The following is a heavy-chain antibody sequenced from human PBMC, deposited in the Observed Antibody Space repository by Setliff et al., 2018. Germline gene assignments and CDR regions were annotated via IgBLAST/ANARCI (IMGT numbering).Heavy chain of an antibody. D-gene: IGHD1-26*01. Sequence: SETLSLTCAVSGYSISSGNYWGWIRQPPGKGLEWIGSISHSGSAYYNPSLKSRVXISXXXSKXXXXXXXSXVTAADTAMYYCARHVLNRGTYPRPCDSWGQGTLVTV. CDR2: ISHSGSA. V-gene: IGHV4-38-2*01. J-gene: IGHJ4*02. CDR3: ARHVLNRGTYPRPCDS. CDR1: GYSISSGNY.